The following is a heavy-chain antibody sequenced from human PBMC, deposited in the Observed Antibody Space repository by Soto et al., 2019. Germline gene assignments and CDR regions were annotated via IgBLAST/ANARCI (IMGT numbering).Heavy chain of an antibody. V-gene: IGHV3-49*03. CDR1: GFTFGDYA. CDR3: TRNRMTTVTGDYYYYLDV. J-gene: IGHJ6*03. D-gene: IGHD4-4*01. CDR2: IRSKAYGGTT. Sequence: EVQLVESGGGLVQPGRSLRLSCTASGFTFGDYAMSWFRQAPGKGLEWVGFIRSKAYGGTTEYAASVKGRFTISRDDSKSIAYPQMNSLKTEDTAVYYCTRNRMTTVTGDYYYYLDVWGKGTTVTVSS.